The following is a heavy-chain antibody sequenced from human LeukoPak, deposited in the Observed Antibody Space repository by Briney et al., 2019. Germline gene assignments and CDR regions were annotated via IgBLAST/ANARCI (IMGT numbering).Heavy chain of an antibody. Sequence: GGSLRLSCAASGFTFSDYYMGWIRQAPGKGLEWVSYISSSGSTIYYADSVKGRFTISRDNAKNSLYLQMNSLRAEDTAVYYCARQKGAVAGKRWFDPWGQGTLVTVSS. J-gene: IGHJ5*02. CDR1: GFTFSDYY. D-gene: IGHD6-19*01. CDR3: ARQKGAVAGKRWFDP. CDR2: ISSSGSTI. V-gene: IGHV3-11*01.